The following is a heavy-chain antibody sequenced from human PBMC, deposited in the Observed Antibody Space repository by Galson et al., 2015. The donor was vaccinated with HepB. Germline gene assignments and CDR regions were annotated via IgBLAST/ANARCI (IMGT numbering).Heavy chain of an antibody. CDR1: GYTFTGYY. Sequence: SVKVSCKASGYTFTGYYMHWVRQAPGQGLEWMGWINPNSGGTNYAQKFQGWVTMTRDTSISTAYMELSRLRSDDTAVYYCARGGSGWYSHQYYFDYWGQGTLVTVSS. D-gene: IGHD6-19*01. CDR3: ARGGSGWYSHQYYFDY. J-gene: IGHJ4*02. CDR2: INPNSGGT. V-gene: IGHV1-2*04.